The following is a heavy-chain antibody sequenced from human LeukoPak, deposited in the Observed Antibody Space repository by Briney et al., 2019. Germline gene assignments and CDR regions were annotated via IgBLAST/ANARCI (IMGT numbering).Heavy chain of an antibody. Sequence: GRSLRLSCAASGFTFSSYGMHWVGQAPGKGLEWVAVISYDGSNKYYADSVKGRFTISRDNAKNSLYLQMNSLRAEDTAVYYCAREHSGYENAFDIWGQGTMVTVSS. V-gene: IGHV3-30*03. CDR3: AREHSGYENAFDI. CDR2: ISYDGSNK. CDR1: GFTFSSYG. J-gene: IGHJ3*02. D-gene: IGHD5-12*01.